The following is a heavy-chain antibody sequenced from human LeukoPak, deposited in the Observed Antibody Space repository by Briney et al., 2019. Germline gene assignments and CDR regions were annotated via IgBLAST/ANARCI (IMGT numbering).Heavy chain of an antibody. D-gene: IGHD3-22*01. CDR3: ATYYYDNTGLI. CDR1: GLTFSYYW. V-gene: IGHV3-7*01. Sequence: GGSLRLSCAASGLTFSYYWMSWVRQAPGKGLGWVANINQDGSEKYYVDSVKGRFTISRDNAKNSLYLLMNSLRAEDAAVYYCATYYYDNTGLIGGQGTLVTVSS. J-gene: IGHJ4*02. CDR2: INQDGSEK.